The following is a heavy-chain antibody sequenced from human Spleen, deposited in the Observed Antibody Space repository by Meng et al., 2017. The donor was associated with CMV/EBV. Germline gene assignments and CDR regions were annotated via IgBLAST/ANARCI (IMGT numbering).Heavy chain of an antibody. CDR3: ATRRGYSYGYDY. D-gene: IGHD5-18*01. CDR2: IIPILGIA. CDR1: GGTFSSYA. V-gene: IGHV1-69*10. J-gene: IGHJ4*02. Sequence: SVKVSCKASGGTFSSYAISWVRQAPGQGREWLGGIIPILGIANYAQKFQGRVTITADKSTSTAYMELSSLRSEDTAGYYCATRRGYSYGYDYWGQGTLVTVSS.